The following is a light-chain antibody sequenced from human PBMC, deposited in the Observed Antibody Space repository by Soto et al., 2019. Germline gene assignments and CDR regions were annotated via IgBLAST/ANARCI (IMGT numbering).Light chain of an antibody. J-gene: IGKJ4*01. V-gene: IGKV3-11*01. CDR1: QSVNTY. Sequence: EIVLTQSPATLSLSPGERATLSCRASQSVNTYLVWYQQKPGQAPRLLIYDASNRATGIPARFSGSGSGTDFTLTISSLGPEDFGLYYCQQYKNWPPVTFGGGTKVDIK. CDR3: QQYKNWPPVT. CDR2: DAS.